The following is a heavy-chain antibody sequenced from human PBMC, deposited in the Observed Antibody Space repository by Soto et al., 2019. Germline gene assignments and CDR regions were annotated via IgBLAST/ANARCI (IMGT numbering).Heavy chain of an antibody. CDR2: ISWNSDGI. D-gene: IGHD3-3*01. V-gene: IGHV3-9*01. CDR1: GFIFDDFA. J-gene: IGHJ4*02. Sequence: EAQLVESGGGLVQPGRSLRLSCAGSGFIFDDFALDWARQAPGNGLEWVSGISWNSDGIGSADSVKGRFTISRDNAKNSQYLEMSSLRVEATALYYCRKGVGLYDFLSGRLHVGLWGQGTLVTVSS. CDR3: RKGVGLYDFLSGRLHVGL.